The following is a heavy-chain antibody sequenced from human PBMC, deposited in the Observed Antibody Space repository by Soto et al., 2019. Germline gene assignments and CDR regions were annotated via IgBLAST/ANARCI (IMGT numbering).Heavy chain of an antibody. J-gene: IGHJ4*02. D-gene: IGHD6-6*01. CDR1: GFIFSDFA. CDR3: ARVPEAGRPLFDY. Sequence: GGSLRLSCSASGFIFSDFAMHWVRQAPGKGLEWVAEIWYDGSNEYYGDSVKGRFTISRDNSKNTLYLQLNSLRAEDTAVYYCARVPEAGRPLFDYWGQGALVTVSS. V-gene: IGHV3-33*01. CDR2: IWYDGSNE.